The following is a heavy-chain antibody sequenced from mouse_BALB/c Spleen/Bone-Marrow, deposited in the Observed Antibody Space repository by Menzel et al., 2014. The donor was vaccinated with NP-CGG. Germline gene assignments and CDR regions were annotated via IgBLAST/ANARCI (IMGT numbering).Heavy chain of an antibody. D-gene: IGHD1-1*01. Sequence: EVKLEESGGGLVKPGGSLKLSCAASGFTFSDYYMYWVRQTPEKRLEWVATISDGGSYTYYPDSVKGRFTISRDNAKNNLYLQMSSLKSEDTATYYCARFYYYGSSYFDVWGAGTTVTVSS. CDR1: GFTFSDYY. CDR3: ARFYYYGSSYFDV. J-gene: IGHJ1*01. CDR2: ISDGGSYT. V-gene: IGHV5-4*02.